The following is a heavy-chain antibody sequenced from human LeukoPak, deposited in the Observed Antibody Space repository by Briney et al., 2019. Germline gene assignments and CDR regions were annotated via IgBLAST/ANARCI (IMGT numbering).Heavy chain of an antibody. CDR1: GGSVSSYY. V-gene: IGHV4-59*02. CDR2: IYYSGST. CDR3: ARDRTGLYYFDY. J-gene: IGHJ4*02. D-gene: IGHD1-14*01. Sequence: PSETLSLTCTVSGGSVSSYYWSWIRQPPGKGLEWIGYIYYSGSTNYNPSLKSRVTISVDTSKNQFSLKLSSVTAADTAVYYCARDRTGLYYFDYWGQGTLVTVSS.